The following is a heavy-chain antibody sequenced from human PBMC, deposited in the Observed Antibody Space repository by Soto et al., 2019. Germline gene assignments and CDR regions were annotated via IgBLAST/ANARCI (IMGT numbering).Heavy chain of an antibody. CDR3: ARGAIVAVPGIPYYYRYYMDV. Sequence: QVQLHESGPGLVKPSETLSITCTVSDGSKSSLHWTWIRQPPGKGLEWIGYIFSSGSTNYQPSLRGRVTISLYTSKKHFSLNLRSVSAADTAVYYCARGAIVAVPGIPYYYRYYMDVWGKGTTVTVSS. V-gene: IGHV4-59*11. J-gene: IGHJ6*03. D-gene: IGHD2-2*01. CDR1: DGSKSSLH. CDR2: IFSSGST.